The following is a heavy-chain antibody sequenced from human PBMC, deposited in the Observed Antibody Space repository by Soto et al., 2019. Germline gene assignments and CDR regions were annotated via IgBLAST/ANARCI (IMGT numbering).Heavy chain of an antibody. V-gene: IGHV5-51*01. CDR1: GYSFTSYW. CDR2: IYPGDSDT. CDR3: ARNALRGFLEWPNWFDP. D-gene: IGHD3-3*01. J-gene: IGHJ5*02. Sequence: GESLKISCKGSGYSFTSYWIGWVRQMPGKGLEWMGIIYPGDSDTRYSPSFQGQVTISADKSISTAYLQWSSLKASDTAMYYCARNALRGFLEWPNWFDPWGQGTLVTVSS.